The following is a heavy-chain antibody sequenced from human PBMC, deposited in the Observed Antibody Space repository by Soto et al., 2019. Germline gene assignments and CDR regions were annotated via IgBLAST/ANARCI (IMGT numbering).Heavy chain of an antibody. CDR1: GDSVSTDSVT. J-gene: IGHJ5*02. CDR2: TYYRSKWFN. Sequence: SQTLSLTCAISGDSVSTDSVTWNWIRQSPSRGLEWLGRTYYRSKWFNDYAVSVKGRITINPDTSNNQLSLRLSSVTPADTALYYCAKLVAVAGTDDWFDPWGQGTLVTVSS. D-gene: IGHD6-19*01. V-gene: IGHV6-1*01. CDR3: AKLVAVAGTDDWFDP.